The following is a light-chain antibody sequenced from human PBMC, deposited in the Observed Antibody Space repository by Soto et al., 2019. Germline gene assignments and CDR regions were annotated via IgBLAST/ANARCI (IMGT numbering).Light chain of an antibody. Sequence: QSALTQPASLSGSPGQSITISCTGTSSDFGGYNYVSWYQHHPGEAPKLMIYDVRNRPSGVSNRFSGSKSGNTASLTISGLQAEDDAYYYCSSYTSSGIYVFGTGTKLTVL. V-gene: IGLV2-14*03. J-gene: IGLJ1*01. CDR2: DVR. CDR3: SSYTSSGIYV. CDR1: SSDFGGYNY.